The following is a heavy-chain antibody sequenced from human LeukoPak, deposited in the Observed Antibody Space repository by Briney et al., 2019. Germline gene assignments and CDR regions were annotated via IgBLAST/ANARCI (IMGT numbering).Heavy chain of an antibody. CDR3: AREGEQRFDP. Sequence: NPSENLSLTCTVSGGSISSYYWSWIRQPPGKGLEWIGYIYYSGSTNYNPSLKSRVTISVDTSKNQFSLKLSSVTAADTAVYYCAREGEQRFDPWGQGTLVTVSS. V-gene: IGHV4-59*01. D-gene: IGHD1-26*01. CDR2: IYYSGST. J-gene: IGHJ5*02. CDR1: GGSISSYY.